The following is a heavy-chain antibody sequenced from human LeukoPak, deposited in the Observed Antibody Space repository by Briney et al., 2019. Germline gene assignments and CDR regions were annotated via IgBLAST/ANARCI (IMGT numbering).Heavy chain of an antibody. Sequence: ASVKVSCKASGYTFTDYYMHWVRQAPGQGLEWMGWINPNSGGTNYAQKFRGSVTMTRDTSISTAYMELSRLRSDDTAVYYCAREAYYYDSSGYHVHFDYWGQGTLVTVSS. V-gene: IGHV1-2*02. CDR3: AREAYYYDSSGYHVHFDY. CDR1: GYTFTDYY. CDR2: INPNSGGT. D-gene: IGHD3-22*01. J-gene: IGHJ4*02.